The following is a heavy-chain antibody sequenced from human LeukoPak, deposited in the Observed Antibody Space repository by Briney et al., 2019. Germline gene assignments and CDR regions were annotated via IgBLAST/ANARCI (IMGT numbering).Heavy chain of an antibody. Sequence: GGSLRLSCSASGFTFSSYAMHWVRQAPGKGLEYVSAISSNGGSTYYADSVKGRLTISRDNSKNTLYLQMSSLRAEDTAVYYCVTDIVVVPAAIGYYGMDVWGKGTTVTVSS. J-gene: IGHJ6*04. V-gene: IGHV3-64D*06. CDR3: VTDIVVVPAAIGYYGMDV. CDR2: ISSNGGST. D-gene: IGHD2-2*01. CDR1: GFTFSSYA.